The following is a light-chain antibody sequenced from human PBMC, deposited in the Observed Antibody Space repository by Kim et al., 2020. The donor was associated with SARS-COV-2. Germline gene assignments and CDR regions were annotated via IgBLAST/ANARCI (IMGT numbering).Light chain of an antibody. J-gene: IGKJ1*01. CDR1: QGISEY. Sequence: AAVGERITITCRASQGISEYLAWDQQRPGKVPKLLIYGASVLRSGAPSRFSGSGSGTVFTLTISRLQPEDVGTYYCQKYNSAPRTFGQGTKVDIK. CDR3: QKYNSAPRT. V-gene: IGKV1-27*01. CDR2: GAS.